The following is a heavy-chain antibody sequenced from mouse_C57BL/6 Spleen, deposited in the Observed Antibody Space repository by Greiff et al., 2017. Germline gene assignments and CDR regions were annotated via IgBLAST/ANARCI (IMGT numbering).Heavy chain of an antibody. V-gene: IGHV2-4*01. D-gene: IGHD2-4*01. J-gene: IGHJ4*01. Sequence: QVQLKESGPGLVQPSQSLPITCTVPGFSLTSYGVPWVRQPPGKGLEWLGVIWSGGSTESNAAFISRLSISKDNSKSQVFFKMNSLQADDTAIYYCAKNGDYDDYAMDYWGQGTSVTVSS. CDR2: IWSGGST. CDR1: GFSLTSYG. CDR3: AKNGDYDDYAMDY.